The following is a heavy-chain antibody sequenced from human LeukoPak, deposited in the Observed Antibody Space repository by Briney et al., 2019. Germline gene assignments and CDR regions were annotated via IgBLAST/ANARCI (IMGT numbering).Heavy chain of an antibody. CDR3: ARLESSFYYYYYMDV. V-gene: IGHV5-51*01. Sequence: GESLKISCKGSGYSFTSYWIGWVRQMPWKGLEWMGIIYPGDSDTRYSPSFQGQVTISADKSISTAYLQWSSLKASDTAMYYCARLESSFYYYYYMDVWGKGTTVTVSS. CDR1: GYSFTSYW. D-gene: IGHD3-3*01. J-gene: IGHJ6*03. CDR2: IYPGDSDT.